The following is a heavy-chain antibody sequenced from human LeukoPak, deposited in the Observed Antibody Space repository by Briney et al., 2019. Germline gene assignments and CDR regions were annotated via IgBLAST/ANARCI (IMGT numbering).Heavy chain of an antibody. J-gene: IGHJ4*02. V-gene: IGHV1-2*02. CDR3: ARAPSSSVTRFDY. D-gene: IGHD6-13*01. Sequence: ASVKVSCKASGYTFTDYYMHWVRQAPGQGLEWMGWINPNSGGTNYAQKFQGRVTMTRDTSISTAYMELSRLRSDDTAVYYCARAPSSSVTRFDYWGQGTLVTVSS. CDR2: INPNSGGT. CDR1: GYTFTDYY.